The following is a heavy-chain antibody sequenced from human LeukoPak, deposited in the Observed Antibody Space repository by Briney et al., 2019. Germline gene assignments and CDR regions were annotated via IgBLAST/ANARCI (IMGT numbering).Heavy chain of an antibody. V-gene: IGHV3-21*01. D-gene: IGHD6-13*01. CDR2: ISSSSSYI. CDR3: ARDATYSSSWWGSDNWFDP. J-gene: IGHJ5*02. CDR1: GFTFSGYS. Sequence: GGSLRLSCAASGFTFSGYSMTWVRQAPGKGLEWVSSISSSSSYIYYADSVKGRFTISRDNAKNSLYLQMNSLRAEDTAVYYCARDATYSSSWWGSDNWFDPWGQGTLVTVSS.